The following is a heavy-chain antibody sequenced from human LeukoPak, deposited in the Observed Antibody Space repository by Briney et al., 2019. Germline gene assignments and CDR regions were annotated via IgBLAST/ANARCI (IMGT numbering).Heavy chain of an antibody. CDR3: ARDGTTTGGWYYYMDV. V-gene: IGHV3-7*01. D-gene: IGHD1/OR15-1a*01. Sequence: QTGGSLRLSCAASGFTFSNYWLNWVRQAPGKGLEWVATINQYGGEKYYVDSVKGRFTISRDNAKNSLYLQMNSLRAEDTAVYYCARDGTTTGGWYYYMDVWGKGTTVTVSS. J-gene: IGHJ6*03. CDR1: GFTFSNYW. CDR2: INQYGGEK.